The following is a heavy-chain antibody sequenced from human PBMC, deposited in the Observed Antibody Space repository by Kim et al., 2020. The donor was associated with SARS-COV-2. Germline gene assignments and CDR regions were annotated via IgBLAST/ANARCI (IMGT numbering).Heavy chain of an antibody. Sequence: GGSLRLSCAASGFTFSGSAMHWVRQASGKGLEWVGRIRSKANSYATAYAASVKGRFTISRDDSKNTAYLQMNSLKTEDTAVYYCTRRNLWFGELDYYYYGMDVWGQGTTVTVSS. D-gene: IGHD3-10*01. V-gene: IGHV3-73*01. CDR1: GFTFSGSA. J-gene: IGHJ6*02. CDR2: IRSKANSYAT. CDR3: TRRNLWFGELDYYYYGMDV.